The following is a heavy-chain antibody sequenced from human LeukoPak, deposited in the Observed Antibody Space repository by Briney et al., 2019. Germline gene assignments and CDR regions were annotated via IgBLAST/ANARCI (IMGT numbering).Heavy chain of an antibody. V-gene: IGHV3-23*01. CDR1: GFTFSSYA. D-gene: IGHD6-6*01. CDR2: ISGSGGST. Sequence: PGGSLRLTCAASGFTFSSYAMNWVRQAPGKGLEWVSAISGSGGSTYCADSEKGRFTISRDNSKNTLYLQMNSLRAEDTAVYYCAKDRSRGSSSVFDYWGQGTLVTVSS. CDR3: AKDRSRGSSSVFDY. J-gene: IGHJ4*02.